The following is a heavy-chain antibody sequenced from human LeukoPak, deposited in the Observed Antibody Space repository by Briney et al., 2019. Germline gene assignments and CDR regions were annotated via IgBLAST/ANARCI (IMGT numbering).Heavy chain of an antibody. CDR2: TNPNSGNT. Sequence: GASVKVSCKASGYTFTSYDINWVRQATGQGLEWMGWTNPNSGNTGYAQKFQGRVTMTRNTSISTAYMELSSLRSEDTAVYYCARAGYSYGSYRNQNFDYWGQGTLVTVSS. J-gene: IGHJ4*02. CDR1: GYTFTSYD. CDR3: ARAGYSYGSYRNQNFDY. D-gene: IGHD5-18*01. V-gene: IGHV1-8*01.